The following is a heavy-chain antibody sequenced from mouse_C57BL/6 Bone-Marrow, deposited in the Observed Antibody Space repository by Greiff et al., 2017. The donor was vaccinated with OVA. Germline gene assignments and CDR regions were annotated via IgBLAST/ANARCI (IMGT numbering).Heavy chain of an antibody. D-gene: IGHD2-3*01. V-gene: IGHV14-2*01. Sequence: DVQLQESGAELVKPGASVKLSCTASGFNIKDYYMHWVTQRPEQGLEWIVRIAPEDGETKYAPKFPGKATITAATSSNTAYLQLSSLTSEDTAVYYCARGRLLAWFGDWGQGTLGTVAA. CDR1: GFNIKDYY. CDR3: ARGRLLAWFGD. J-gene: IGHJ3*01. CDR2: IAPEDGET.